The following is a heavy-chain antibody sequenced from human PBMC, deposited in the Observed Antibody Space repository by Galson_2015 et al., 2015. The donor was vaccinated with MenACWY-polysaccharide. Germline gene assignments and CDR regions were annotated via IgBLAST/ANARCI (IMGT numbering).Heavy chain of an antibody. V-gene: IGHV1-8*01. CDR3: ARDSSSGWYSYYYGMDV. CDR1: GYTFTSYD. J-gene: IGHJ6*02. D-gene: IGHD6-25*01. CDR2: MNPNSGNT. Sequence: SVKVSCKASGYTFTSYDINWVRQATGQGLEWMGWMNPNSGNTGYAQKFQGRVTMTRNTSISTAYMELSSLRSEDTAVYYCARDSSSGWYSYYYGMDVWGQGTTVTVSS.